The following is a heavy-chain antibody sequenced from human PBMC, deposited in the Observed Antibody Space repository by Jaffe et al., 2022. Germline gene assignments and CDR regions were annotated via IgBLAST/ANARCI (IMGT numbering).Heavy chain of an antibody. CDR3: ARGYDWELGPFDY. V-gene: IGHV3-66*02. CDR1: GFTVSSNY. J-gene: IGHJ4*02. Sequence: EVQLVESGGGLVQPGGSLRLSCAASGFTVSSNYMSWVRQAPGKGLEWVSVIYSGGSTYYADSVKGRFTISRDNSKNTLYLQMNSLRAEDTAVYYCARGYDWELGPFDYWGQGTLVTVSS. D-gene: IGHD1-1*01. CDR2: IYSGGST.